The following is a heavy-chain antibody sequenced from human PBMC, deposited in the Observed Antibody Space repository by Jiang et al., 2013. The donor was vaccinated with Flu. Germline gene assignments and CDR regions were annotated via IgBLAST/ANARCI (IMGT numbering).Heavy chain of an antibody. Sequence: YHSGSTNYNPSLKSRVTISVDKSKNQFSLKLSSVTAADTAVYYCARDIKLARALGGEVEGYYYYYGMDVWGQGTTVTVSS. CDR2: YHSGST. V-gene: IGHV4-4*02. D-gene: IGHD3-16*01. J-gene: IGHJ6*02. CDR3: ARDIKLARALGGEVEGYYYYYGMDV.